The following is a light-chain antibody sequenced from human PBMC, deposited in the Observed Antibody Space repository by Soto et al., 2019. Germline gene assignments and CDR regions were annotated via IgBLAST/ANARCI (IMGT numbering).Light chain of an antibody. J-gene: IGKJ5*01. CDR3: QQFNSYPLT. CDR2: DAA. CDR1: QGIASN. Sequence: AIQLTQSPSSLSASVGDRVTITCRASQGIASNLAWYQQKPGRAPKLLIYDAASLESGVPSRFRGSGFGTDFTLTINSLQPEDFATYYCQQFNSYPLTFGQGTRLEIK. V-gene: IGKV1-13*02.